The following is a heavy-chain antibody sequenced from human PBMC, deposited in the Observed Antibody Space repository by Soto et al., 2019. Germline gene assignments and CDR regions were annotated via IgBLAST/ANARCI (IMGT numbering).Heavy chain of an antibody. CDR1: GGSISSYY. V-gene: IGHV4-59*01. D-gene: IGHD6-6*01. CDR3: ARDLSEYSSRGWFDP. Sequence: SETLSLTCTVSGGSISSYYWSWIRQPPGKGLEWIGYIYYSGSTNYNPSLKSRVTISVDTSKNQFSLKLSSVTAADTAVYYCARDLSEYSSRGWFDPWGQGTLVTVSS. CDR2: IYYSGST. J-gene: IGHJ5*02.